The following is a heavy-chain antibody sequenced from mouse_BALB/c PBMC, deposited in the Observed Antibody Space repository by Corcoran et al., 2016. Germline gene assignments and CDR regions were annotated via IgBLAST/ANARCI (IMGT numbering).Heavy chain of an antibody. D-gene: IGHD2-5*01. CDR1: GFNIKDTY. V-gene: IGHV14-3*02. Sequence: EVQLQQSGAELVKPGASVKLSCTASGFNIKDTYMHWVKQRPEQGLEWIGRIDPANGNTKYDPKFQGKATITADTSSNTAYLQLSSLTSEDTAVYYCARKSKSENAMDYWGQGTSVTVSA. J-gene: IGHJ4*01. CDR2: IDPANGNT. CDR3: ARKSKSENAMDY.